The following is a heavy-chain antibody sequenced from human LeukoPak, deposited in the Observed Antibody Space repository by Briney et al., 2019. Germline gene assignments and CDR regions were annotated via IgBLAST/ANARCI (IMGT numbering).Heavy chain of an antibody. D-gene: IGHD3-16*02. Sequence: GGSLRLSCAAAGFTFSSYYMSWVRQAPGKGLQWVANIKQDGSEKYYVDSVKRRFTLSRDNAENSLFLQKNSLSAEDAAVYYCARDGWGGYLDSWGQGTLVTVSS. CDR3: ARDGWGGYLDS. CDR2: IKQDGSEK. V-gene: IGHV3-7*04. J-gene: IGHJ4*02. CDR1: GFTFSSYY.